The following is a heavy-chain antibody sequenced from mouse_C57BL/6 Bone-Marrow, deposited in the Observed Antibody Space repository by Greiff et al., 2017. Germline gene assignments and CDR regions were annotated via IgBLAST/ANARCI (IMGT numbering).Heavy chain of an antibody. V-gene: IGHV14-4*01. J-gene: IGHJ2*01. CDR3: TLPDYFVY. CDR1: GFNIKDDY. Sequence: VQLQQSGAELVRPGASVKLSCTASGFNIKDDYMHWVKQRPEQGLEWIGWIDPENGDTEYASKFQGKATITADTSSNTAYLQLSSLTSEDTAVYYGTLPDYFVYWGQGTTLTVSS. CDR2: IDPENGDT. D-gene: IGHD5-5*01.